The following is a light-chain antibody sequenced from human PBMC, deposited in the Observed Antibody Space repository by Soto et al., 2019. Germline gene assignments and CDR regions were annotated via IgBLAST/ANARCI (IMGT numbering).Light chain of an antibody. J-gene: IGKJ1*01. CDR3: QKYNSAPQT. Sequence: DIQMTQSPSTLSASVGDRVTITCRASQSISSWLAWYQQKPGKAPKLLIYKASSLESGVPSRFSGSGSGTEFTLTISSLQPDDVATYYCQKYNSAPQTFGQGTKVDIK. CDR1: QSISSW. V-gene: IGKV1-5*03. CDR2: KAS.